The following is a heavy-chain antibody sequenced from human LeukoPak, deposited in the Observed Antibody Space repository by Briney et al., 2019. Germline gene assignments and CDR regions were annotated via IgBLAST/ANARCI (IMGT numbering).Heavy chain of an antibody. D-gene: IGHD3-10*01. CDR3: ARARRSGGITLIRGVKDRGWFDS. J-gene: IGHJ5*01. CDR2: IKPDGSEK. CDR1: GFTFTTYW. Sequence: GGSLRLSCAASGFTFTTYWMTWVRQAPGKGLEWVANIKPDGSEKYYVDSVKGRFTISRDNAKNSLYLQMNSLRAEDTAVHYCARARRSGGITLIRGVKDRGWFDSWGQGTLVTVSS. V-gene: IGHV3-7*01.